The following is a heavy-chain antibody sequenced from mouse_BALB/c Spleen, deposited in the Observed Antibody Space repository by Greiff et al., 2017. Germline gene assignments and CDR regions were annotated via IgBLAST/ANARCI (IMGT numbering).Heavy chain of an antibody. CDR1: GYSITSDYA. CDR2: ISYSGST. J-gene: IGHJ4*01. CDR3: ARRGTGTMDY. Sequence: EVKLVESGPGLVKPSQSLSLTCTVTGYSITSDYAWNWIRQFPGNKLEWMGYISYSGSTSSNPSLKSRISITRDTSKNQFFLQLNSVTTEDTATYYCARRGTGTMDYWGQGTSVTVSS. D-gene: IGHD4-1*01. V-gene: IGHV3-2*02.